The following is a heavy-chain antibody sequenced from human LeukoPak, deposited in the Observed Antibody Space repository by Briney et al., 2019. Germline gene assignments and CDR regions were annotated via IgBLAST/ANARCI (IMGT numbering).Heavy chain of an antibody. J-gene: IGHJ5*02. CDR2: ISTGGNIK. CDR3: ARSYHYDILTGFDP. Sequence: PGGSLRLSCAASGFTFSSYEMNWVRQAPGKGLEWVSYISTGGNIKYHADSVKGRFTISRDNAKNSLYLQMNSLRAEDTAVYYCARSYHYDILTGFDPWGQGTLVIVSS. V-gene: IGHV3-48*03. CDR1: GFTFSSYE. D-gene: IGHD3-9*01.